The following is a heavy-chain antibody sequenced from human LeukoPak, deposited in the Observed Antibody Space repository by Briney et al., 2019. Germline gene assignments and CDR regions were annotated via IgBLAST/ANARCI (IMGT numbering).Heavy chain of an antibody. CDR3: TRDNDDTAMDAPLYYYYYGMDV. CDR1: GFTFSGSA. V-gene: IGHV3-73*01. CDR2: IRSKANSYAT. J-gene: IGHJ6*02. Sequence: GGSLRLSCAASGFTFSGSAMHWVRQASGKGLEWVGRIRSKANSYATAYAASVKGRFTISRDDSKNTAYLQMNSLKTEDTAVYYCTRDNDDTAMDAPLYYYYYGMDVWGQGTTVTVSS. D-gene: IGHD5-18*01.